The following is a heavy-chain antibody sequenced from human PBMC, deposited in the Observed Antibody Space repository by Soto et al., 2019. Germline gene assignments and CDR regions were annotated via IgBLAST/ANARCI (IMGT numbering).Heavy chain of an antibody. V-gene: IGHV3-30*18. Sequence: VQLVESGGGVVQPGRSLRLSCAASGFTFSDYAMHWVRQAPGKGLEWVAVVSHDGRNTHYADSVKGRFTISRDSSKNTVSLEMASLRDEETAVYYCAKGGRQGLVTSDFNYWGQGALVTVSS. J-gene: IGHJ4*02. CDR1: GFTFSDYA. CDR2: VSHDGRNT. CDR3: AKGGRQGLVTSDFNY. D-gene: IGHD6-19*01.